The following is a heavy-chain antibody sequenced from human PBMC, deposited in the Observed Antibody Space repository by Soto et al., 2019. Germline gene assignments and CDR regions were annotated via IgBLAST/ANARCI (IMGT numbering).Heavy chain of an antibody. Sequence: GGSLRLSCAASGFTVSSNYMSWVRQAPGKGLEWVSVIYSGGSTYYADSVKGRFTISRDNSKNTLYLQMNSLRAEDTAVYYCARDLGYDRSGPIGPYYYYGMDVWGQGTTVNVSS. V-gene: IGHV3-53*01. D-gene: IGHD3-22*01. J-gene: IGHJ6*02. CDR1: GFTVSSNY. CDR2: IYSGGST. CDR3: ARDLGYDRSGPIGPYYYYGMDV.